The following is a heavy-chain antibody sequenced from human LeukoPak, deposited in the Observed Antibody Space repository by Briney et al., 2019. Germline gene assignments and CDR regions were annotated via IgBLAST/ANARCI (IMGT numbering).Heavy chain of an antibody. V-gene: IGHV7-4-1*02. D-gene: IGHD3-22*01. J-gene: IGHJ4*02. CDR2: IGTNTGNP. CDR1: GCTFTNYT. CDR3: TRGRDTTGYFVY. Sequence: GASVKVSCKASGCTFTNYTINWVRLAPGQGPEWMGWIGTNTGNPTYAQGFAGRFVFSLDTSVTTTYLQISSLKAEDTAVYFCTRGRDTTGYFVYWGQGTLVTVSS.